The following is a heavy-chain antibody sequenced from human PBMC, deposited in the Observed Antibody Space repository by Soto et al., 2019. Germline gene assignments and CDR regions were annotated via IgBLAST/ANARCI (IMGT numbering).Heavy chain of an antibody. Sequence: ASVKVSCKASGYTFTSYSIHWVRQAPGQRLEWMGWINAGNGNTKYSQKFQGRVTITRDTSASTAYMELSSLRSEDTAVYYCARGGGGSGSYYRYYYYGMDVWGQGTTVTVSS. D-gene: IGHD3-10*01. CDR2: INAGNGNT. CDR1: GYTFTSYS. J-gene: IGHJ6*02. CDR3: ARGGGGSGSYYRYYYYGMDV. V-gene: IGHV1-3*01.